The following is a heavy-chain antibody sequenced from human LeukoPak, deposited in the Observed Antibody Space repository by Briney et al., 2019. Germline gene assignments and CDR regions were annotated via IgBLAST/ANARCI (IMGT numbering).Heavy chain of an antibody. CDR3: ASHRYYDILTGYYKGPNQFDY. Sequence: GGSLRLSCAASGFTFSSYEMNWVRQAPGKGLEWVSYSSSSRSTIYYADSVKGRFTISRDNAKNSLYLQMNSLRAEDTAVYYCASHRYYDILTGYYKGPNQFDYWGQGTLVTVSS. D-gene: IGHD3-9*01. CDR1: GFTFSSYE. J-gene: IGHJ4*02. CDR2: SSSSRSTI. V-gene: IGHV3-48*03.